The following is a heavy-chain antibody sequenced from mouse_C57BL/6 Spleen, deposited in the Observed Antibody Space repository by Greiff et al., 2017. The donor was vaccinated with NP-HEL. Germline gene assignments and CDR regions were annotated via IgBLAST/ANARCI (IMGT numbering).Heavy chain of an antibody. J-gene: IGHJ3*01. CDR2: ISDGGSYT. CDR3: ARVTDYDVLAWIAY. V-gene: IGHV5-4*01. CDR1: GFTFSSYA. D-gene: IGHD2-4*01. Sequence: EVQLVESGGGLVKPGGSLKLSCAASGFTFSSYAMSWVRQTPEKRLEWVATISDGGSYTYYPDNVKGRFPISRDNAKNKQYLQMSHLKAEDTVMYYCARVTDYDVLAWIAYWGQGTLVTVSA.